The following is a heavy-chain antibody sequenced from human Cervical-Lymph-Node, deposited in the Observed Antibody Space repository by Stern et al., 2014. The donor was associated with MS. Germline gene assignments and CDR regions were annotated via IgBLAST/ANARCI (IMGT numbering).Heavy chain of an antibody. CDR3: ARGSGDNWFGP. V-gene: IGHV1-69*06. J-gene: IGHJ5*02. CDR1: GG. D-gene: IGHD3-10*01. CDR2: VIPFVGTS. Sequence: QVQLVQSGAEVKKPGSSVKVSCKSSGGISWVRKAPGQGLEWLGGVIPFVGTSNYAQKIQGRVTITADTSKNTTYLHLSRLTSADTAIYYCARGSGDNWFGPWGQGTLVTVSS.